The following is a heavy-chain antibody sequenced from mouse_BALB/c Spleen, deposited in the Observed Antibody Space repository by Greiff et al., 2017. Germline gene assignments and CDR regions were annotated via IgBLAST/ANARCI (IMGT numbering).Heavy chain of an antibody. CDR1: GFSLTSYG. J-gene: IGHJ3*01. CDR3: ARNLYGNYEGWFAY. V-gene: IGHV2-2*02. CDR2: IWSGGST. D-gene: IGHD2-1*01. Sequence: LKLMESGPGLVQPSQSLSITCTVSGFSLTSYGVHWVRQSPGKGLEWLGVIWSGGSTDYNAAFISRLSISKDNSKSQVFFKMNSLQANDTAIYYCARNLYGNYEGWFAYWGQGTLVTVSA.